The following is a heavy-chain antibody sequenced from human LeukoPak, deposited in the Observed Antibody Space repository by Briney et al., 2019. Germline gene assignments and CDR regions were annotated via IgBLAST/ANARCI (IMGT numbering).Heavy chain of an antibody. CDR3: ARVRITMVRGVTLFDY. Sequence: GGSLRLSCAASGFTFSNAWMSWVRQAPGKGLEWVAVISYDGSNKYYADSVKGRFTISRDNSKNTLYLQMNSLRAEDTAVYYCARVRITMVRGVTLFDYWGQGTLVTVSS. V-gene: IGHV3-30-3*01. J-gene: IGHJ4*02. CDR1: GFTFSNAW. CDR2: ISYDGSNK. D-gene: IGHD3-10*01.